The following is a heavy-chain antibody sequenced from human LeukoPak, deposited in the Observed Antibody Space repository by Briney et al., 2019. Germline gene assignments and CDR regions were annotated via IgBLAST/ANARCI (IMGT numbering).Heavy chain of an antibody. V-gene: IGHV3-21*01. CDR1: GFTFSSYS. CDR2: ISSSSSYI. D-gene: IGHD4-17*01. CDR3: ARTRGVGLRSEHYFDY. J-gene: IGHJ4*02. Sequence: GGSLRLSCAASGFTFSSYSMNWVRQAPGKGLEWVSSISSSSSYIYYADSVKGRFTISRDNAKDSLYLQMNSLRAEDTAVYYCARTRGVGLRSEHYFDYWGQGTLVTVSS.